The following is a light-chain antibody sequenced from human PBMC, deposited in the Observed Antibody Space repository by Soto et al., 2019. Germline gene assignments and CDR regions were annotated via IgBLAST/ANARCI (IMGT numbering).Light chain of an antibody. CDR1: QDIDNY. J-gene: IGKJ5*01. V-gene: IGKV1-33*01. CDR2: DAS. CDR3: QQYDNRPVT. Sequence: DIQMTQSPSSLSASVGDRVTITCQASQDIDNYLNWYQQKPGKAPKLLIYDASNLETGVPSRFSGSGSGTDFTFTISSLQPEDIATYYCQQYDNRPVTFGQGTRREIK.